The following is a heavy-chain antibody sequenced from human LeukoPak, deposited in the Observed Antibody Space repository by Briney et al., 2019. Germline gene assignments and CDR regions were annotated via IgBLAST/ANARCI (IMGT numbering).Heavy chain of an antibody. CDR2: INPNSGGT. V-gene: IGHV1-2*02. CDR3: ARNKGDYQDAGDY. Sequence: ASVKVSCKASGYTFTGYYMHWVRQAPGQGLEWMGWINPNSGGTNYAQKFQGRVTMTRDTSISTAYMELSRLRSDDTAVYYCARNKGDYQDAGDYWGQGTLVTVSS. CDR1: GYTFTGYY. J-gene: IGHJ4*02. D-gene: IGHD4-17*01.